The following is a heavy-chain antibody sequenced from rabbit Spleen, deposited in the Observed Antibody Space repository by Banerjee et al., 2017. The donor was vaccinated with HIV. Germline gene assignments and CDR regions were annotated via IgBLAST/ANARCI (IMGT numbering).Heavy chain of an antibody. D-gene: IGHD8-1*01. J-gene: IGHJ6*01. CDR1: GVSFSGDSY. CDR3: ARDTGSSFSSYGMDL. CDR2: IDTGYSGFT. Sequence: QSLEESGGDLVKPGASLTLTCKPSGVSFSGDSYMCWVRQTPGKGLAWIACIDTGYSGFTYFATWAKGRFTISKTSSTTVTLQLTRLTAADTATYFCARDTGSSFSSYGMDLWGKGSLVTVS. V-gene: IGHV1S40*01.